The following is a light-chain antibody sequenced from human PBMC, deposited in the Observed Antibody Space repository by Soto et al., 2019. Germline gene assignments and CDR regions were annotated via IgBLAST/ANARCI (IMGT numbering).Light chain of an antibody. J-gene: IGLJ3*02. V-gene: IGLV1-51*01. Sequence: QSVLTQPPSVSAAPGQRVTISCSGSTSNIANNYVSWYQHLPGTAPKLLIYDDYNRPSGIPDRFSGSKSGTSATLGITGLQTGDEADYYCGTWDSSLSAVVFGGGTKVTVL. CDR3: GTWDSSLSAVV. CDR2: DDY. CDR1: TSNIANNY.